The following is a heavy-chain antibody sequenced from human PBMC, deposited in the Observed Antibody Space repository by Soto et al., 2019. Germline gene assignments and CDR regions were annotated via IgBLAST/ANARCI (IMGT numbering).Heavy chain of an antibody. D-gene: IGHD3-16*01. CDR2: MNPNSGNT. CDR3: ARGRLPGSVGLHLGEFQNAFDI. Sequence: ASVKVSCKASGYTFTSYDINWVRQATGQGLEWMGWMNPNSGNTGYAQKFQGRVTMTRNTSISTAYMELSSLRSEDTAVYYCARGRLPGSVGLHLGEFQNAFDIWGQGTMVTVSS. V-gene: IGHV1-8*01. J-gene: IGHJ3*02. CDR1: GYTFTSYD.